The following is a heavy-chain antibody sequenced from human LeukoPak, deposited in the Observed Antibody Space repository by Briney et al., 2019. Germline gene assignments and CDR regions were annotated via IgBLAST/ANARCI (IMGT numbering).Heavy chain of an antibody. CDR3: APHSSPGTYNFDY. V-gene: IGHV3-23*01. CDR2: ISGSGGST. D-gene: IGHD3-16*01. J-gene: IGHJ4*02. Sequence: TGGSLRLSCAASGFTFSSYAMSWVRQAPGKGLEWVSAISGSGGSTYYADSVKGRFTISRDNSKNTLYLQMNSLRAEDTVVYYCAPHSSPGTYNFDYWGQGTLVTVSS. CDR1: GFTFSSYA.